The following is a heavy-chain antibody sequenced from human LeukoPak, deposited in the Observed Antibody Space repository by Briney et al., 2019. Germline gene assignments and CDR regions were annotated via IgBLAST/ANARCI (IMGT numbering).Heavy chain of an antibody. CDR2: IRYDGSTK. J-gene: IGHJ5*02. V-gene: IGHV3-30*02. CDR3: VKDPDSIGA. D-gene: IGHD3-10*01. CDR1: GFTFSNYG. Sequence: GGSLRLSCAASGFTFSNYGMHWVRQVPGKGPEWVAFIRYDGSTKHYADSVKGRFTISRDNTKNMLYVQMSSLRVEDTAVYYCVKDPDSIGAWGQGTLLTVSS.